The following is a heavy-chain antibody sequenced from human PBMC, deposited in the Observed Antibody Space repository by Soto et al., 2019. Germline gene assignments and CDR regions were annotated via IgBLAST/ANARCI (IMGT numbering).Heavy chain of an antibody. V-gene: IGHV3-23*01. Sequence: VQLLESGGGLVQPGGSLRLSCAASGFTISTNSFTWVRQTPAKGLEWVSGISVTGDTTFYADSVKGRFTISRDISKNTVYLQMHSLRVEDTAVYFCAKWSGYGDLWGQGTLVTVSS. D-gene: IGHD5-12*01. CDR2: ISVTGDTT. CDR1: GFTISTNS. CDR3: AKWSGYGDL. J-gene: IGHJ4*02.